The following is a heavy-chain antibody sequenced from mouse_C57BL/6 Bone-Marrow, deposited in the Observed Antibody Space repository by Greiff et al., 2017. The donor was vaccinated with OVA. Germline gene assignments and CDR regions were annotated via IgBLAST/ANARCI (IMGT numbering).Heavy chain of an antibody. CDR1: GYTFTSYW. D-gene: IGHD1-1*01. V-gene: IGHV1-69*01. Sequence: QVQLKQPGAELVMPGASVKLSCKASGYTFTSYWMHWVKQRPGQGLEWIGEIDPSDSYTNYNQKFKGKSTLTVDKSSSTAYMQLSSLTSEDSAVYYCARDPYYYGSSSLYWYFDVWGTGTTVTVSS. CDR3: ARDPYYYGSSSLYWYFDV. J-gene: IGHJ1*03. CDR2: IDPSDSYT.